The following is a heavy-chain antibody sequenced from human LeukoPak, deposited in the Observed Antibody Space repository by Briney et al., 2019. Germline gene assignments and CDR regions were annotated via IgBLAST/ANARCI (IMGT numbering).Heavy chain of an antibody. CDR1: GYTFTSYY. CDR3: ARGGDNSYFDY. V-gene: IGHV1-46*01. J-gene: IGHJ4*02. Sequence: SSVTVSCKASGYTFTSYYIHWVRQAPGQGLEWMGIINPGGGSTSYAQNFQGRVTMTRDTSTSTVYMELSSLRSEDTAIYYCARGGDNSYFDYWGQGTLVTVSS. D-gene: IGHD4-23*01. CDR2: INPGGGST.